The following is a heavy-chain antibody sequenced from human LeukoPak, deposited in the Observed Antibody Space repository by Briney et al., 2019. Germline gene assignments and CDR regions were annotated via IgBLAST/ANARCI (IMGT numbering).Heavy chain of an antibody. Sequence: GGSLRLSCAASGFTFSSYAMSWVRQAPGKGLEWVSAISGSGGSTYYVDSVKGRFTISRDSSKNTLYLQMNSLRAEDTAVYYCAKDGRYFDWLFSNWFDPWGQGTLVTVSS. CDR1: GFTFSSYA. D-gene: IGHD3-9*01. V-gene: IGHV3-23*01. J-gene: IGHJ5*02. CDR2: ISGSGGST. CDR3: AKDGRYFDWLFSNWFDP.